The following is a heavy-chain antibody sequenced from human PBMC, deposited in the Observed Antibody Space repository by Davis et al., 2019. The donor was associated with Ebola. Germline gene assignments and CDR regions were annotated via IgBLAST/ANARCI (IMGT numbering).Heavy chain of an antibody. CDR2: ISSSSSFI. D-gene: IGHD1-1*01. CDR3: AKDPTGHGSGNDY. CDR1: GFTFSSFA. J-gene: IGHJ4*02. Sequence: PGESLRLSCAASGFTFSSFAMNWVRQAPGKGLEWVSYISSSSSFIYYADSVKGRFTISRDNAKNSLYLQMNSLRLEDTAVYYCAKDPTGHGSGNDYWGRGTLVTVSS. V-gene: IGHV3-48*01.